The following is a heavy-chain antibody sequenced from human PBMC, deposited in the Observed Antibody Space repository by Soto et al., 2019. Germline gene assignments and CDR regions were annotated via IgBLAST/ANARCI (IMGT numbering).Heavy chain of an antibody. CDR3: AKVTKRAAAGRYEYYKYGMDV. Sequence: GSLRLCCAASAFTFSNYAMTWVRQAPGKGLEWVSVISGSGGSSYYAASVKGRFTISRDNSKNTLYLQMNGLRAEDTALYYCAKVTKRAAAGRYEYYKYGMDVWGQGTTVTV. V-gene: IGHV3-23*01. CDR1: AFTFSNYA. D-gene: IGHD6-13*01. J-gene: IGHJ6*02. CDR2: ISGSGGSS.